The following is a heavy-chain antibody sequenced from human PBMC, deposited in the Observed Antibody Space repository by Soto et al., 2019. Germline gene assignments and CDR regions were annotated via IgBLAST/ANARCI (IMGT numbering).Heavy chain of an antibody. V-gene: IGHV4-4*09. CDR3: AGFNWNDGDYFDP. J-gene: IGHJ4*02. CDR1: DASMNAFY. Sequence: SETLSLTCTVSDASMNAFYWSWIRLPPGKGLEWIGYIFHSGSTIYNPSLKSRVTMSINTSKNQFSLNLDSVTASDTAVYFCAGFNWNDGDYFDPWGQGTLVTVSS. CDR2: IFHSGST. D-gene: IGHD1-1*01.